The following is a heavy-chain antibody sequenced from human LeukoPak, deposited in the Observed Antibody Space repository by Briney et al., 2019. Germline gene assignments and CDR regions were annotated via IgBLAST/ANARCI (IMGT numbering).Heavy chain of an antibody. Sequence: GGSLRLSRAASLFTFSSYSMNWVRQAPGKGLEWVSSISSSSSYIYYADSVKGRFTISRDNAKNSLYLQMNSLRDEDTAVYYCARETYCGGDCYVQYYFDYWGQGTLVTVSP. CDR2: ISSSSSYI. CDR3: ARETYCGGDCYVQYYFDY. D-gene: IGHD2-21*02. V-gene: IGHV3-21*01. J-gene: IGHJ4*02. CDR1: LFTFSSYS.